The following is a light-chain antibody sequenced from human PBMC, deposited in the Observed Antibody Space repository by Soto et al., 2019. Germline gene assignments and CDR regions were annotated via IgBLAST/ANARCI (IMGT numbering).Light chain of an antibody. V-gene: IGLV2-14*03. J-gene: IGLJ1*01. CDR2: EVS. CDR1: SSDVGAYNF. CDR3: SSYTTTNTDV. Sequence: QSALTQPASVSGSPGQSITISCTGTSSDVGAYNFVWWYQQHPGKVPKLMIYEVSNRPSGVSNRFSGSKSGNTASLTISGLQAEDEADYYCSSYTTTNTDVFGTATKVTVL.